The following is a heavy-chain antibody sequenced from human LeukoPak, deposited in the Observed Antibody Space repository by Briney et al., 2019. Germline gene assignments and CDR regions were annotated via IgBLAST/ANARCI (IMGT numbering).Heavy chain of an antibody. V-gene: IGHV1-8*01. Sequence: ASVKVSCKVSGYTFTSYDINWVRQATGQGLEWMGWMNPNSGNTGYAQKFQGRVTMTRNTSISTAYMELSSLRSEDTAVYYCARGLRYFDWLPHDYYYYGMDVWGQGTTVTVSS. D-gene: IGHD3-9*01. CDR1: GYTFTSYD. J-gene: IGHJ6*02. CDR2: MNPNSGNT. CDR3: ARGLRYFDWLPHDYYYYGMDV.